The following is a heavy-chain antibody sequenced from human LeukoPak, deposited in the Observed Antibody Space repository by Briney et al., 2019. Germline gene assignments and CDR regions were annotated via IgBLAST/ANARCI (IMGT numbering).Heavy chain of an antibody. CDR2: INHSGST. D-gene: IGHD6-6*01. J-gene: IGHJ4*02. Sequence: KPSETLSPTCAVYGGSFSGYYWSWIRQPPGKGLEWIGEINHSGSTNYNPSLKSRVTISVDTSKNQFSLKLSSVTAADTAVYYCATYAGRDSSSFAQNYWGQGTLVTVSS. V-gene: IGHV4-34*01. CDR1: GGSFSGYY. CDR3: ATYAGRDSSSFAQNY.